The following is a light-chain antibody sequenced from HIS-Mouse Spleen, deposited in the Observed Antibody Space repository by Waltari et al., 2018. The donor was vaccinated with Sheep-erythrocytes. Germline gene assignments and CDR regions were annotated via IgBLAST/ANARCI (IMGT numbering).Light chain of an antibody. CDR2: EVS. J-gene: IGLJ3*02. CDR1: SSYVGGYNY. CDR3: SSYAGSNNWV. V-gene: IGLV2-8*01. Sequence: QSALTQPPSASGSPGPSVTISCTGTSSYVGGYNYFSWYQQHPGKAPKLMIYEVSKRPSGVPDRFSGSKSGNTASLTVSGLQAEDEADYYCSSYAGSNNWVFGGGTKLTVL.